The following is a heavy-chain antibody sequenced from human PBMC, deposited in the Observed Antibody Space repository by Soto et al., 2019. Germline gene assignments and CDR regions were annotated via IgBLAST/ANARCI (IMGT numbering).Heavy chain of an antibody. CDR2: IYYSGST. D-gene: IGHD3-3*01. CDR1: GGSISSSSYY. Sequence: KPSETLSLTCTVSGGSISSSSYYWGWIRQPPGKGLEWIGSIYYSGSTYYNPSLKSRVTISVDTSKYQFSLKLSSVTAADTAVYYCARISTIFGVVKDYWGQGTLVTVSS. CDR3: ARISTIFGVVKDY. V-gene: IGHV4-39*01. J-gene: IGHJ4*02.